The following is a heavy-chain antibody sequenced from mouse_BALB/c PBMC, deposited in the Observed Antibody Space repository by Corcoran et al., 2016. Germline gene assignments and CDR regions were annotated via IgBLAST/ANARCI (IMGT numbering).Heavy chain of an antibody. Sequence: EVLLQQSGPELVKPGASVKIPCKASGYTFTDYNMNWVKQSHGKSLEWIGDINPNNGGTINNQKFKGKATLTVDKSSSTAYMELRSLTSEDTAIYYCARRDYFGSSPLDYWGQGTTLTVSS. V-gene: IGHV1-18*01. CDR1: GYTFTDYN. D-gene: IGHD1-1*01. J-gene: IGHJ2*01. CDR3: ARRDYFGSSPLDY. CDR2: INPNNGGT.